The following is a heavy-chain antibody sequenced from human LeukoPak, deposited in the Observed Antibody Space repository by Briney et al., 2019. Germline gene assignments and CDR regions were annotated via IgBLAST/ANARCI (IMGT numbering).Heavy chain of an antibody. D-gene: IGHD6-13*01. CDR2: ISGSGGST. CDR1: GFTFSSYA. J-gene: IGHJ3*02. CDR3: AKTSVDSSSWYEDAFDI. V-gene: IGHV3-23*01. Sequence: PGGSLRLSCAASGFTFSSYAMSWVRQAPGKGLEWVSAISGSGGSTYHADSVKGRFTISRDNSKNTLYLQMNSLRAEDTAVYYCAKTSVDSSSWYEDAFDIWGQGTMVTVSS.